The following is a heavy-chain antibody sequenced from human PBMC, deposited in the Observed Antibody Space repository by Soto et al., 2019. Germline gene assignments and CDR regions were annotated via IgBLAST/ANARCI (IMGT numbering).Heavy chain of an antibody. Sequence: ASVKVSCKASGGTFSSYTISWVRQAPGQGLEWMGRIIPILGIANYAQKFQGRVTITADKSTSTAYMELSSLRSEDTAVYYCAGWSSGYLGYYYYGMDVWGQGTTVTVSS. CDR1: GGTFSSYT. D-gene: IGHD3-22*01. CDR3: AGWSSGYLGYYYYGMDV. J-gene: IGHJ6*02. CDR2: IIPILGIA. V-gene: IGHV1-69*02.